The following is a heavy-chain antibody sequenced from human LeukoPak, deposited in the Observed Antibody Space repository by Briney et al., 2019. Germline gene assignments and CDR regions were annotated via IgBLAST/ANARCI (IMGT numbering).Heavy chain of an antibody. CDR2: IRGSGDST. CDR3: ARDSRRYYYDTSGLYMDV. Sequence: GGSLRLSCAASGFTFSSYAMSWVRQAPGKGLEWVSAIRGSGDSTYYADSVKGRFTISRDNSKNTLYLQMNSLRAEDTAVYYCARDSRRYYYDTSGLYMDVWGKGTTVTVSS. CDR1: GFTFSSYA. J-gene: IGHJ6*03. D-gene: IGHD3-22*01. V-gene: IGHV3-23*01.